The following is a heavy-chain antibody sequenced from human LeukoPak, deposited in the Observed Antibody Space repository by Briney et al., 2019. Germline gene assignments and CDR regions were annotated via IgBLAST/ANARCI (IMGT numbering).Heavy chain of an antibody. CDR3: VRHGTDYGDHRWFDP. J-gene: IGHJ5*02. Sequence: SETLSLTCTVSGGSISSSVYYWGWIRQPPGKGLEWIGSIYFSGSTFYNPSLKSRVTISVDTSINHFSLKLSSVTAADTAVYYCVRHGTDYGDHRWFDPWGQGTLVTVSS. CDR1: GGSISSSVYY. V-gene: IGHV4-39*07. CDR2: IYFSGST. D-gene: IGHD4-17*01.